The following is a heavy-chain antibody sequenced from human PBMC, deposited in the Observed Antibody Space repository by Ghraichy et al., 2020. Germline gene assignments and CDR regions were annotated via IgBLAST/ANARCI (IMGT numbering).Heavy chain of an antibody. Sequence: GESLNISCAASGFTFSSYGMHWVRQAPGKGLEWVAVIWYDGSNKYYADSVKGRFTISRDNSKNTLYLQMNSLRAEDTAVYYCARDHTMTTVTTVLLYYYGMDVWGQGTTVTVSS. D-gene: IGHD4-17*01. CDR2: IWYDGSNK. CDR1: GFTFSSYG. J-gene: IGHJ6*02. V-gene: IGHV3-33*01. CDR3: ARDHTMTTVTTVLLYYYGMDV.